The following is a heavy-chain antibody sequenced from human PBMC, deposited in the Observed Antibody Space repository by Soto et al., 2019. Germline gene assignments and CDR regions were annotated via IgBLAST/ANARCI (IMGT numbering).Heavy chain of an antibody. CDR3: AGDADSSGWYNWFDP. CDR2: ISSSGSTI. Sequence: GGSLRLSCAASGFTFSDYYMSWIRQAPGKGLEWVSYISSSGSTIYYADSVKGRFTISRDNAKNSLYLQMNSLRAEDTAVYYCAGDADSSGWYNWFDPWGQGTLVTVSS. V-gene: IGHV3-11*01. J-gene: IGHJ5*02. CDR1: GFTFSDYY. D-gene: IGHD6-19*01.